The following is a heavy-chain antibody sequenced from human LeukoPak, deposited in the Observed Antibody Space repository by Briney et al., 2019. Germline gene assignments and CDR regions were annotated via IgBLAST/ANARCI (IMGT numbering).Heavy chain of an antibody. J-gene: IGHJ4*02. Sequence: SETLSLTYAVYGRSFSGYYWSWIRQPPGKGLEWIGEINHSGSTNYNPSLKSRVTISVDTSKNQFSLKLSSVTAADTAVYYCARQGYSGSSNHYDYWGQGTLVTVSS. CDR1: GRSFSGYY. D-gene: IGHD1-26*01. V-gene: IGHV4-34*01. CDR3: ARQGYSGSSNHYDY. CDR2: INHSGST.